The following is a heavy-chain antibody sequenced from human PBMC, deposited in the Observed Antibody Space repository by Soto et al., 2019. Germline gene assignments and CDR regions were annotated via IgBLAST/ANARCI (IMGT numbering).Heavy chain of an antibody. Sequence: SVKVSCKASGGTFSSYAISWVRQAPGQGLEWMGGIIPIFGTANYAQKLQGRVTMTTDTSTSTAYMELRSLRSDDTAVYYCARGRIIAAARNDIWGQGTMVTVSS. J-gene: IGHJ3*02. D-gene: IGHD6-13*01. V-gene: IGHV1-69*05. CDR1: GGTFSSYA. CDR2: IIPIFGTA. CDR3: ARGRIIAAARNDI.